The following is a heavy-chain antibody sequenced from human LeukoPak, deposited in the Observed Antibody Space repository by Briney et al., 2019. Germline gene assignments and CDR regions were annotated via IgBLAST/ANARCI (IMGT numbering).Heavy chain of an antibody. CDR3: AREGRDIVVVPALNWFDP. CDR1: GYTFTGYY. D-gene: IGHD2-2*01. J-gene: IGHJ5*02. CDR2: INPNSGGT. V-gene: IGHV1-2*02. Sequence: ASVKVSCKASGYTFTGYYMHWVRQAAGQGLEWLGWINPNSGGTNYAQKFQGRVTMTRDTSISTAYMELSRLRSDDTAVYYCAREGRDIVVVPALNWFDPWGQGTLVTVSS.